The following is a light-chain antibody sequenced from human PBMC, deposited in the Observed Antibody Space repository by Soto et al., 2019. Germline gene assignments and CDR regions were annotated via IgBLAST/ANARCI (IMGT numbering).Light chain of an antibody. V-gene: IGKV3-15*01. CDR2: GAS. CDR3: QQYNNWPRGYT. J-gene: IGKJ2*01. Sequence: EIVMTQSPATLSVSPGERATLSCRASQSVSSNLAWYQQTPGQAPRLLIYGASTSATGIPARFSGSGSGTEFHLTINCLDSDDFAVYHCQQYNNWPRGYTFGQGTKLEIK. CDR1: QSVSSN.